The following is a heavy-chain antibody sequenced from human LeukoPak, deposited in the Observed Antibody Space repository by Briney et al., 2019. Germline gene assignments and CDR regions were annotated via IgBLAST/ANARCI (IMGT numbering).Heavy chain of an antibody. CDR1: GFTVSTNY. D-gene: IGHD2-2*01. V-gene: IGHV3-53*01. J-gene: IGHJ4*02. CDR3: ARSTSYHFDS. Sequence: GGSLRLSCAASGFTVSTNYLSWVRQAPGKGLEWVSVIYAGGAAYYADYVKGRFTISRDTSNSTLILQMHSLGVDDTAVYYCARSTSYHFDSWGQGTLVTVSS. CDR2: IYAGGAA.